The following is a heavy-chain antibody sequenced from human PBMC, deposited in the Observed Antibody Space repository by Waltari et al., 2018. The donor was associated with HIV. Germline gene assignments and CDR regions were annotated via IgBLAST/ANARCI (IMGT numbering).Heavy chain of an antibody. CDR2: ISPILGTP. V-gene: IGHV1-69*06. CDR1: GNTFTSYA. Sequence: QVQLVQAGAAVKKPGSSVKDSCKTSGNTFTSYAITWMRPAPGQGLEWMGGISPILGTPNYAQKFQGRVTITADKSTTTVYLELTSLRSDDTAVYYCARDSRLASYFDTRGYYLDDWGQGTLVTVSS. CDR3: ARDSRLASYFDTRGYYLDD. J-gene: IGHJ4*02. D-gene: IGHD3-22*01.